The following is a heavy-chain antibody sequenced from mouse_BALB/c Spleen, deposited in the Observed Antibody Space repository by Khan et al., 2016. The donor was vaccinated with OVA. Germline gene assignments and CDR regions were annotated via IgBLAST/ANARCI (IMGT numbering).Heavy chain of an antibody. V-gene: IGHV2-6-1*01. Sequence: QVQLKESGPGLVAPSQSLSITCTISGFTLTDFGIHWVRQPPGKGLEWLVVIWSDGTTTYNSALKSRLSISKDNSNSQVFLKMNRLQTDDTVMYYCARQPYYHYYIMDYWGQGTSVTVSS. J-gene: IGHJ4*01. CDR2: IWSDGTT. CDR1: GFTLTDFG. D-gene: IGHD2-10*01. CDR3: ARQPYYHYYIMDY.